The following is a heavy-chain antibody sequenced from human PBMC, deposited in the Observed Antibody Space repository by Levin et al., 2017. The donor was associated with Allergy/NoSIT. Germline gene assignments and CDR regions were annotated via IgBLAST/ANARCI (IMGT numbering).Heavy chain of an antibody. V-gene: IGHV3-30*18. Sequence: GGSLRLSCAASGFTLRDYGIHWVRQAPGKGLEWVAVISHDGSNKNYADSVRGRFTISRDNSKNTLYLQLSSLRSEDTALYYCAKLAMVRGFVDAVDIWGQGTMVVVSS. CDR3: AKLAMVRGFVDAVDI. J-gene: IGHJ3*02. D-gene: IGHD3-10*01. CDR1: GFTLRDYG. CDR2: ISHDGSNK.